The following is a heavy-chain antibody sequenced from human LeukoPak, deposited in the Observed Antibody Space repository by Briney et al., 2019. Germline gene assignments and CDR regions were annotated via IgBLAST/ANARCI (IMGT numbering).Heavy chain of an antibody. CDR3: ARDRGCSSTSCYRPRAGWHYYYMDV. CDR1: GGSISSGSYY. CDR2: IYTSGST. Sequence: PSETLSLTCTVSGGSISSGSYYWSWIRQPAGKGLEWIVRIYTSGSTNYNPSLKSRVTISVDTSKNQFSLKLSSVTAADTAVYYCARDRGCSSTSCYRPRAGWHYYYMDVWGKGTTVTVSS. J-gene: IGHJ6*03. D-gene: IGHD2-2*01. V-gene: IGHV4-61*02.